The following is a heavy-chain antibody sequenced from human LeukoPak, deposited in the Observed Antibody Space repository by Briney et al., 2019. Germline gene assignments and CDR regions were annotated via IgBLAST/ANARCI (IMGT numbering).Heavy chain of an antibody. Sequence: GGSLRLSCAASGFTFSSYSMNWVRQAPGKGLEWVSAISSSSSYIYYADSVKGRFTISRDNAKNSLYLQMNSLRAEDTAVYYCATGGGGRDYYDSSGYYLLISRYYFDYWGQGTLVTVSS. J-gene: IGHJ4*02. D-gene: IGHD3-22*01. CDR1: GFTFSSYS. CDR3: ATGGGGRDYYDSSGYYLLISRYYFDY. CDR2: ISSSSSYI. V-gene: IGHV3-21*04.